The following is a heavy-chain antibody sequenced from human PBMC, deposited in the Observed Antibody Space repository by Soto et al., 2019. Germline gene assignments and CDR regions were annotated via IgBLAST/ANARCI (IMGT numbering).Heavy chain of an antibody. J-gene: IGHJ6*02. V-gene: IGHV1-69*13. D-gene: IGHD4-17*01. CDR1: GGTFSSYA. CDR2: IIPIFGTA. CDR3: AELTTVTSKSGIDV. Sequence: ASVKVSCKASGGTFSSYAISWVRQAPGQGLEWMGGIIPIFGTANYAQKFQGRVTITADESTSTAYMELSSLRSEDTAVYYCAELTTVTSKSGIDVWGQSTTVTVSS.